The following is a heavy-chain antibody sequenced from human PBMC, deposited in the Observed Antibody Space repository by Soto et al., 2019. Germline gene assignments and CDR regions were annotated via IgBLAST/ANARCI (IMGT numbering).Heavy chain of an antibody. J-gene: IGHJ4*02. D-gene: IGHD3-10*01. Sequence: EVQLVESGGGLVQPGESLRLSCAASGFTFSSYWMSWVRQAPGKGLEWVANIKQDGSEKDYVDSVKGRFTISRDNAKNSRYLQLNAWRAEATAVSYVARAGSGGSTVGPHLDDWGQETLVTVSS. V-gene: IGHV3-7*01. CDR2: IKQDGSEK. CDR1: GFTFSSYW. CDR3: ARAGSGGSTVGPHLDD.